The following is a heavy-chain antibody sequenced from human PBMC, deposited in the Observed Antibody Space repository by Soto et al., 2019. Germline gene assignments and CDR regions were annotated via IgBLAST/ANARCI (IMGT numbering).Heavy chain of an antibody. V-gene: IGHV4-61*01. J-gene: IGHJ5*02. Sequence: QVQLQESGPGLVKPSETLSLTCTVSGGSVSSGSYYWSWIRQPPGKGLEWIGYIYYSGSTNDNPSLKSRVTISVDTSKNQFSLKLSSVTAADTAVYYCARAEGQQLALFDPWGQGTLVTVSS. D-gene: IGHD6-13*01. CDR2: IYYSGST. CDR3: ARAEGQQLALFDP. CDR1: GGSVSSGSYY.